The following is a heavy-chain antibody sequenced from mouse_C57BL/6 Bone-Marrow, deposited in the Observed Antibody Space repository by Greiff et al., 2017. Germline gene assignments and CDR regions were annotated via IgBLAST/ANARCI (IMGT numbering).Heavy chain of an antibody. CDR1: GFTFSDYY. J-gene: IGHJ2*01. V-gene: IGHV5-16*01. CDR3: GRGITTVVAYYFDY. Sequence: EVKLMESEGGLVQPGSSMKLSCTASGFTFSDYYMAWVRQVPEKGLEWVANINYDGSSTYYLDSLKSRFIISRDNAKNILYLQMSSLKSEDTATYYCGRGITTVVAYYFDYWGQGTTLTVSS. D-gene: IGHD1-1*01. CDR2: INYDGSST.